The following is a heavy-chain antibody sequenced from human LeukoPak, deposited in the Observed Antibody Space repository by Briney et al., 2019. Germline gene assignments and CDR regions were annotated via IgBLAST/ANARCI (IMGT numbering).Heavy chain of an antibody. J-gene: IGHJ3*02. CDR3: ARSISAPYAFDI. V-gene: IGHV3-74*01. Sequence: PGRSLRLSCAASGFTFSTYWMHWVRQGPGKGLVWVSRINTEGSSTTYAGSVKGRFSISRDNAKNMVYLQMNSLRAEDTAVYYCARSISAPYAFDIWGQGTMVTVSS. CDR2: INTEGSST. D-gene: IGHD3-3*01. CDR1: GFTFSTYW.